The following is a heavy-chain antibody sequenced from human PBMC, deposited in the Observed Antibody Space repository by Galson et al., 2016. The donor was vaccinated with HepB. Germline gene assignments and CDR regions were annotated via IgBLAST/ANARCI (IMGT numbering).Heavy chain of an antibody. V-gene: IGHV3-7*03. CDR1: GFLFRGYG. J-gene: IGHJ4*02. Sequence: SLRLSCAGSGFLFRGYGMHWVRQAPGKGLEWVANIAQDGSEKYYVDSVKGRFTISRDNAKNSLYLEMNSLRAEDTAVYYCGCLPRGLRLNYWGQGTLVTVSS. CDR3: GCLPRGLRLNY. CDR2: IAQDGSEK. D-gene: IGHD3-16*01.